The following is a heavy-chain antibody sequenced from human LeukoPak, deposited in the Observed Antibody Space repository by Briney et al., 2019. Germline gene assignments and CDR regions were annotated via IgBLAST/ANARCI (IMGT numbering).Heavy chain of an antibody. CDR3: ASTGLVGATGAFDY. D-gene: IGHD1-26*01. Sequence: PSETLSLTCTVSGGSISSYYWSWLRQPPGKGLEWIGYIYYSGSTNYNPSLKSRVTISVDTSKNQFSLKLSSVTAADTAVYYCASTGLVGATGAFDYWGQGTLVTVSS. CDR2: IYYSGST. J-gene: IGHJ4*02. V-gene: IGHV4-59*01. CDR1: GGSISSYY.